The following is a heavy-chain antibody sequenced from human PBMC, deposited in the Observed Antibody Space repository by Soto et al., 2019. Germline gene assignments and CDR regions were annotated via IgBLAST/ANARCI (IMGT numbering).Heavy chain of an antibody. V-gene: IGHV3-21*01. CDR1: ALTFSPYS. D-gene: IGHD3-16*01. J-gene: IGHJ4*02. Sequence: GPKRLSWAASALTFSPYSMIWVRQAAGKGLEWVASNTRRSSEIYYEDYLKGRVTIHIEKDKNSLLLQLDRLRAEEPAVYLRGRTRSTDYRPDYWGQGTLVTVSS. CDR2: NTRRSSEI. CDR3: GRTRSTDYRPDY.